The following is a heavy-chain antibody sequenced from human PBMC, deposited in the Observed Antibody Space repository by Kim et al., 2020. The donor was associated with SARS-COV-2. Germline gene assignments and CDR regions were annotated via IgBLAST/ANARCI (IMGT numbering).Heavy chain of an antibody. D-gene: IGHD2-8*02. J-gene: IGHJ4*02. CDR2: T. Sequence: TNYVDSVKGRFTISRDNAKNTLYLQMNSLRAEDSAVYYCARQSGGLFGYRGQGTLVTVSS. V-gene: IGHV3-74*01. CDR3: ARQSGGLFGY.